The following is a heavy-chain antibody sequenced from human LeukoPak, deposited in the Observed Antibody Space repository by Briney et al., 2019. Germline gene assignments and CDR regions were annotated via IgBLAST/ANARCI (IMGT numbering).Heavy chain of an antibody. D-gene: IGHD2-2*01. CDR1: GFTVSSNY. J-gene: IGHJ4*02. V-gene: IGHV3-66*01. Sequence: PGGSLRLSCAASGFTVSSNYMSWVRQAPGKGLEWVSVIYSGGSTYYADSVKGRFTISRDNSKNTLYLQMNCLRAEDTAVYYCARAGDYQLLGWDYWGQGTLVTVSS. CDR2: IYSGGST. CDR3: ARAGDYQLLGWDY.